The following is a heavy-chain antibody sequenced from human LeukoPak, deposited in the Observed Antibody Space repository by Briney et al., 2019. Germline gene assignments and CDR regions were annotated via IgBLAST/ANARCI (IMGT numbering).Heavy chain of an antibody. Sequence: GGSLRLSCAASGFTFSSSSISWVRQAPGKGLEWVAVIWYDGSGIQYADSVKGRFTISRDNSKNTLYLEMNSLRAEDTAVYYCARSYDSSGYYFRMVEYWGQGTLVTVSS. J-gene: IGHJ4*02. CDR1: GFTFSSSS. V-gene: IGHV3-33*08. D-gene: IGHD3-22*01. CDR2: IWYDGSGI. CDR3: ARSYDSSGYYFRMVEY.